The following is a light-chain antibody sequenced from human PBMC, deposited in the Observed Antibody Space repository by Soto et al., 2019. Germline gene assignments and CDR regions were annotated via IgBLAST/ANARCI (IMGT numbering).Light chain of an antibody. CDR2: AAS. CDR1: QGISSY. Sequence: AIRMTQSPSSFSASTGDRVTITCRASQGISSYLAWYQQKPGKAPKLLIYAASTLQSGVPSRFSGSGSGTDFTPTISCLQSEDFATYYCQQYYSYPPAWTFGQGTKVEIK. V-gene: IGKV1-8*01. J-gene: IGKJ1*01. CDR3: QQYYSYPPAWT.